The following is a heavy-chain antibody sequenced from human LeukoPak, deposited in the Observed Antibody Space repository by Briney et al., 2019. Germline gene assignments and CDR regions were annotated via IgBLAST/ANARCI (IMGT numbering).Heavy chain of an antibody. V-gene: IGHV3-23*01. Sequence: GGSLRLSCAASGFTLSSYAMSWVRQGPGKGLEWVSAISVSGNTYHADSVKGRFTISRDSSKNTLYLQMNSLRAGDAAVYYCARGFQQMATITGFNLWGQGILVTVSS. CDR2: ISVSGNT. CDR3: ARGFQQMATITGFNL. D-gene: IGHD5-24*01. CDR1: GFTLSSYA. J-gene: IGHJ5*02.